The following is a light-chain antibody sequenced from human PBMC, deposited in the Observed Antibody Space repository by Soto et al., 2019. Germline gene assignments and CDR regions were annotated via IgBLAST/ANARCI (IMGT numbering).Light chain of an antibody. CDR2: GTS. CDR1: TGAVTSDYY. J-gene: IGLJ1*01. Sequence: QAVVTQEPSLTVSPGGTVTLTCVSSTGAVTSDYYPNWFQQKPGQAPRALIYGTSNRHSWTPARFSGTLLGGKAALTLSDVQPEDEAEYFCSLYYRNTYVFVTGTKLTVL. V-gene: IGLV7-43*01. CDR3: SLYYRNTYV.